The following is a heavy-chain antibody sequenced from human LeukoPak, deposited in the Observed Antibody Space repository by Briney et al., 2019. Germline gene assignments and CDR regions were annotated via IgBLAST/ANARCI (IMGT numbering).Heavy chain of an antibody. CDR3: ARQGGDDILTGYYKFFDY. CDR1: GYTFTGYY. Sequence: ASVKVSCKASGYTFTGYYMHWVRQAPGQGLEWMGWINPNSGGTNYAQKFQGRVTMTRDTSISTAYMELSRLRSDDTAVYYCARQGGDDILTGYYKFFDYWGQGTLVTVSS. J-gene: IGHJ4*02. D-gene: IGHD3-9*01. V-gene: IGHV1-2*02. CDR2: INPNSGGT.